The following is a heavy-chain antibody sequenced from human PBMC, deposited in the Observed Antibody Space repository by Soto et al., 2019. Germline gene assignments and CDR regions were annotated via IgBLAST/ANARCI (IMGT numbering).Heavy chain of an antibody. CDR2: IYYSGST. Sequence: PSETLSLTCTVSGGSISSYYWSWIRQPPGKGLEWIGYIYYSGSTNYNPSLKSRVTISVDTSKNQFSLKLSSVTAADTAVYYCARITSSGWYLNYYYGMDVWGQGTTVTVSS. CDR3: ARITSSGWYLNYYYGMDV. V-gene: IGHV4-59*01. J-gene: IGHJ6*02. D-gene: IGHD6-19*01. CDR1: GGSISSYY.